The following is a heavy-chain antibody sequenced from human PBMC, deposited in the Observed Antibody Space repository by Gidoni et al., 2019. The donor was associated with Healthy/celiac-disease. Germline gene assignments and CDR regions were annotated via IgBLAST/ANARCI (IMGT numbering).Heavy chain of an antibody. Sequence: QLQLQQSGSALVKPSQTLSLTCAVSGGSISSGGYSWSWIRQPPGKGLEWIGYIYHSGSTYYNPSLKSRVTISVDRSKNQFSLKLSSVTAADTAVYYCASAYNGPPDYWGQGTLVTVSS. CDR3: ASAYNGPPDY. V-gene: IGHV4-30-2*01. CDR1: GGSISSGGYS. CDR2: IYHSGST. D-gene: IGHD1-20*01. J-gene: IGHJ4*02.